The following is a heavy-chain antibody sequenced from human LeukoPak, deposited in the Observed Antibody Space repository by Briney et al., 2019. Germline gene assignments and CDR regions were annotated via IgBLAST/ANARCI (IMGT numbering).Heavy chain of an antibody. CDR2: ISSSGSTI. Sequence: GGSLRLSCAASGFTFGSYAMSWVRQAPGKGLEWVSYISSSGSTIYYADSVKGRFTISRDNAKNSLYLQMNSLRAEDTAVYYCARDPPSSGWYYYYYGMDVWGQGTTVTVSS. D-gene: IGHD6-19*01. CDR1: GFTFGSYA. J-gene: IGHJ6*02. CDR3: ARDPPSSGWYYYYYGMDV. V-gene: IGHV3-48*03.